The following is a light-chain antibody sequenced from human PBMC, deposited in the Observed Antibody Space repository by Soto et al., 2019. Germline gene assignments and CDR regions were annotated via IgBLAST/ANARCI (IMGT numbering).Light chain of an antibody. J-gene: IGKJ2*01. CDR3: QQRSNWPP. Sequence: EIVLTQSPASLSLSPGERATLSWRASQSVSSYLAWYQQKPGQAPRLLIYDASNRATGIPARFSGSGSGTDFTLTISSLEPEDFAVYYCQQRSNWPPFGQGTKLEIK. V-gene: IGKV3-11*01. CDR2: DAS. CDR1: QSVSSY.